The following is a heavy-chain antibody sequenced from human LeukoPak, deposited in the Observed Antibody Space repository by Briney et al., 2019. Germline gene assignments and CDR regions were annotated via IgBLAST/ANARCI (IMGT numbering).Heavy chain of an antibody. V-gene: IGHV3-30-3*01. J-gene: IGHJ4*02. D-gene: IGHD3-10*01. CDR1: GLPFSRYT. Sequence: GGSLSLSCAGSGLPFSRYTMHWVRQAPGKGLEWVAIISYDGSNKHYADSVKGRFTISRDNSKNTLSLQMNSLRAEDTAVYYCAREGWDGSGSLDYWGQGTLVTVSS. CDR3: AREGWDGSGSLDY. CDR2: ISYDGSNK.